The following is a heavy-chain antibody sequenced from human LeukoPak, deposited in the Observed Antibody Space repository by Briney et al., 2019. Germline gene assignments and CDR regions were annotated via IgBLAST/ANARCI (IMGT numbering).Heavy chain of an antibody. V-gene: IGHV1-2*02. D-gene: IGHD1-26*01. CDR3: ARGPWELLTTIDY. CDR1: GYTFTGYY. J-gene: IGHJ4*02. CDR2: INPNSGGT. Sequence: ASVTVSCKASGYTFTGYYMHWVRQAPGQGLEWMGWINPNSGGTNYAQKFQGRVTMTRDTSTSTVYMELSSLRSEDTAVYYCARGPWELLTTIDYWGQGTLVTVSS.